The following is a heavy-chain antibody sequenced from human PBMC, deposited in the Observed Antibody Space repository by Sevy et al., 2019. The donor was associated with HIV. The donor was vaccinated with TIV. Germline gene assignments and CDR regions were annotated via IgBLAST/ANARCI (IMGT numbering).Heavy chain of an antibody. J-gene: IGHJ3*02. D-gene: IGHD3-22*01. CDR2: ISGSGGST. CDR3: AKDLAMIVVVTDDAFDI. Sequence: GGSLRLSCAASGFTFSSYAMSWVRQAPGKGLEWVSAISGSGGSTYYADSVKGRFTISRDNSKNTLYLQMNSLRAEDTAVYCCAKDLAMIVVVTDDAFDIWGQGTMVTVSS. V-gene: IGHV3-23*01. CDR1: GFTFSSYA.